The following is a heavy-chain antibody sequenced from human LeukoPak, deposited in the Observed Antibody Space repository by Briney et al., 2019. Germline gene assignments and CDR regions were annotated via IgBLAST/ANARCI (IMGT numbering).Heavy chain of an antibody. CDR3: ARGLTRGYDILTGYFTSRPKMGYYFDY. CDR1: GGSISSGGYY. V-gene: IGHV4-31*03. CDR2: IYYSGST. Sequence: PSETLSLTCTVSGGSISSGGYYWSWIRQHPGKGLEWIGYIYYSGSTYYNPSLKSRVTISVDTSKNQFSLKLSSVTAADTAVYYCARGLTRGYDILTGYFTSRPKMGYYFDYWGQGTLVTVSS. J-gene: IGHJ4*02. D-gene: IGHD3-9*01.